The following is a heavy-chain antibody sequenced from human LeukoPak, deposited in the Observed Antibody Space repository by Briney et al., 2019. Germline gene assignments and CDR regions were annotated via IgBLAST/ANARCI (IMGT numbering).Heavy chain of an antibody. CDR3: ARHEEVVTALDY. CDR2: INAGNGNT. Sequence: GASVKVSCKASGYTFTSYAMHWVRQAPGQRLEWMGWINAGNGNTKYSQKFQGRVTITRDTSASTAYMELSSLRSEDTAVYYCARHEEVVTALDYWGQGTLVTVSS. CDR1: GYTFTSYA. V-gene: IGHV1-3*01. J-gene: IGHJ4*02. D-gene: IGHD2-21*02.